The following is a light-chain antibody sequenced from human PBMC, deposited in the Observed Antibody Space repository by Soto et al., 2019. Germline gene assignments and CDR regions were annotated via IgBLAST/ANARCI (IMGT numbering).Light chain of an antibody. CDR1: GSDIGAYNF. CDR3: SAYAGSNTFV. J-gene: IGLJ1*01. V-gene: IGLV2-8*01. CDR2: GVT. Sequence: QSALAQPPSASGSPGQSVTISCTGSGSDIGAYNFVSWYQQHPGKAPKLMIFGVTERPSGVPDRFSGSKSGNTASLTVSGLQADDEADYYCSAYAGSNTFVFGTGTKLTVL.